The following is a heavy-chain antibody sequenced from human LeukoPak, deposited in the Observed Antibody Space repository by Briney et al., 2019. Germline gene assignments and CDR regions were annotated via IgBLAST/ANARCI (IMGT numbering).Heavy chain of an antibody. CDR1: SYTFTSYG. CDR2: ISAYNGNT. J-gene: IGHJ6*03. D-gene: IGHD6-6*01. Sequence: ASVKVSCKASSYTFTSYGISWVRQAPGQGLEWMGWISAYNGNTNYAQKLQGRVTMTTDTSTSTAYMELRSLRSDDTAVYYCARDGLWGSSPLGYYYYMDVWGKGTTVTVSS. V-gene: IGHV1-18*01. CDR3: ARDGLWGSSPLGYYYYMDV.